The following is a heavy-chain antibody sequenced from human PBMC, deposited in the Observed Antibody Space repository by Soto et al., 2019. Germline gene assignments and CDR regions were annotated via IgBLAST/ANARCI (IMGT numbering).Heavy chain of an antibody. CDR1: GWTCEEIT. D-gene: IGHD4-4*01. V-gene: IGHV3-43*01. CDR3: AKDLADYSNYVFYYYQVMEV. Sequence: PGGSLRLFCGASGWTCEEITVDGVPQATEKGLEWVSLISWDGGSTYYADSVKGRFTISRDNSKNSLYLQMNSLRAEDTALYYCAKDLADYSNYVFYYYQVMEVRRHGTT. J-gene: IGHJ6*01. CDR2: ISWDGGST.